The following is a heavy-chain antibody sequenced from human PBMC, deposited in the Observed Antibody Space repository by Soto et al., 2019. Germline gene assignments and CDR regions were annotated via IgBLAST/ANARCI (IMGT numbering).Heavy chain of an antibody. CDR3: ARVGDYFKDY. Sequence: SETLSLTCAVYGGSFSGYYWSWIRQPPGKGLEWIGEINHSGSTNYNPSLKSRVTISVDTSKNQFSLKLSSVTAADTAVYYCARVGDYFKDYWGQGTLVTVSS. D-gene: IGHD4-17*01. CDR1: GGSFSGYY. J-gene: IGHJ4*02. V-gene: IGHV4-34*01. CDR2: INHSGST.